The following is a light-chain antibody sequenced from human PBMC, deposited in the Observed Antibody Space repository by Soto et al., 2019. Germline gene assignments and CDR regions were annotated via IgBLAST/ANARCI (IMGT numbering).Light chain of an antibody. CDR2: GAS. J-gene: IGKJ5*01. Sequence: IVLTQSPATLSLSPGERATLSCRASQSVSSSYLAWYQQKPGQAPRLLIYGASSRATGIPDRFSGSGSGTDFTLTINRLEPEDFVVYYCQQYGRSITFGQGTRLEIK. CDR1: QSVSSSY. V-gene: IGKV3-20*01. CDR3: QQYGRSIT.